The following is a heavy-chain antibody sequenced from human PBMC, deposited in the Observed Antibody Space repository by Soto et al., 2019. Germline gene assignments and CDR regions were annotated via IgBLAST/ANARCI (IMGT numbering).Heavy chain of an antibody. Sequence: QVQLQESGPGLVKPSQTLSLTCTVSGGSISSGGYYWSWIRQHPGKGLEWIGYIYYSGSTYYNPSLKSRVTISVDTSKNQFSLKLSSVSAADTAVYYCARAEISYGDYFGAFYIWGQGTMVTVSS. V-gene: IGHV4-31*03. D-gene: IGHD4-17*01. J-gene: IGHJ3*02. CDR2: IYYSGST. CDR1: GGSISSGGYY. CDR3: ARAEISYGDYFGAFYI.